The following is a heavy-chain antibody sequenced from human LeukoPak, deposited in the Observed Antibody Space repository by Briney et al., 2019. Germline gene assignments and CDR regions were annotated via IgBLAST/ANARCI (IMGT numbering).Heavy chain of an antibody. CDR1: GVSVNSGNYF. CDR2: IQNSATT. J-gene: IGHJ6*02. D-gene: IGHD4-11*01. V-gene: IGHV4-61*01. CDR3: ATDYSNFYGMDV. Sequence: PSETLSRTCTVSGVSVNSGNYFWSWFRQPPGRGLEWIAYIQNSATTNYNPPLESRVTIFVASSKDQFSLRVISLTAAATAVYYCATDYSNFYGMDVWRQATTVTVS.